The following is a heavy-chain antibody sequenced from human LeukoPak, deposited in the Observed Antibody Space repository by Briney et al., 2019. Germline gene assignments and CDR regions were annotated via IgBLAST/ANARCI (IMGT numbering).Heavy chain of an antibody. CDR2: MNSDGSGT. V-gene: IGHV3-74*01. J-gene: IGHJ2*01. CDR3: ARETTVSREWYFDL. CDR1: GLTLSNYW. D-gene: IGHD4-17*01. Sequence: GGSLRLSCAASGLTLSNYWMHWLPQAPGKGLVWVSHMNSDGSGTSYADYVKGRFTISRDNAKNTLYLQMTSLRAEDTGVYYCARETTVSREWYFDLWGRGTLVTVAS.